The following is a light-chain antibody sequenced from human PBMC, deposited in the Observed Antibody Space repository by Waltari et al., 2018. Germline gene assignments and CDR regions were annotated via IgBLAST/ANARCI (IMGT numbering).Light chain of an antibody. J-gene: IGKJ2*01. CDR3: QHRHNWPPTFT. V-gene: IGKV3-11*01. CDR1: QSVRNY. CDR2: DAS. Sequence: EIVLTQSPATLSLSPGDRATLSCRASQSVRNYLAWYRQKPGQAPRLLIYDASERAPCIPARFSGSGSGTDFTLTISSLEPDDFAVYYCQHRHNWPPTFTFGQGTKLEVK.